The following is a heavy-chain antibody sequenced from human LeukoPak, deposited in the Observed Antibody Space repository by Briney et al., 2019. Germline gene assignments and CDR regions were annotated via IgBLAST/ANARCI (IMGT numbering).Heavy chain of an antibody. CDR2: IYTSGST. CDR3: ARSGDWELLPP. Sequence: SETLSLTCTVSGGSISSGSYYWSWLRQPAGKGLEWIGRIYTSGSTNYNPSLKSRVTISVDTSKNQFSLKLSSVTAADTAVYYCARSGDWELLPPWGQGTLVTVSS. V-gene: IGHV4-61*02. CDR1: GGSISSGSYY. J-gene: IGHJ4*02. D-gene: IGHD1-26*01.